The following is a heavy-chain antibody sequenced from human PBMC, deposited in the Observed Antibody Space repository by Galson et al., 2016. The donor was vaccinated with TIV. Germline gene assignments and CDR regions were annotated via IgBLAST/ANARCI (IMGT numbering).Heavy chain of an antibody. CDR3: ASDPTSSHRVISHYYYYGMDV. D-gene: IGHD3-3*02. CDR2: ISGYNENT. J-gene: IGHJ6*02. Sequence: SVKVSCKATGYSFTSYGVSWVRQAPGQGFEWMGWISGYNENTYYGQKFQERVTMTKDTSTSTAYLEMKRLTSDDTAVYYCASDPTSSHRVISHYYYYGMDVWGQWTTVIVS. CDR1: GYSFTSYG. V-gene: IGHV1-18*01.